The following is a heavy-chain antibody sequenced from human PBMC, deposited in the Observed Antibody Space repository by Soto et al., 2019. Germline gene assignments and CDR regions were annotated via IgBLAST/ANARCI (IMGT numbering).Heavy chain of an antibody. CDR3: ARDRIAAAAHYYYGMDV. J-gene: IGHJ6*02. CDR2: ISSSSSYT. D-gene: IGHD6-13*01. V-gene: IGHV3-11*05. Sequence: QVQLVESGGGVVKPGGSLRLSCAASGFTFSDYYMRWIRQAPGKGLEWVSYISSSSSYTNYADSVKGRFTISRDNANNSLYLQMNSLRAEDTAVYYCARDRIAAAAHYYYGMDVWGQGTTVTVSS. CDR1: GFTFSDYY.